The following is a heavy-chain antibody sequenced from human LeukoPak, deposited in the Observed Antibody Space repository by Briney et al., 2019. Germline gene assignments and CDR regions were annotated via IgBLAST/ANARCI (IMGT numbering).Heavy chain of an antibody. D-gene: IGHD5-18*01. V-gene: IGHV3-21*04. CDR2: ISSSSSYI. CDR3: VKRKAMAARLRGLSYFDY. CDR1: GFTFSSYS. Sequence: PGGSLRLSCAASGFTFSSYSMNWVRQAPGKGLEWVSSISSSSSYIYYADSVRGRFTISRDNAKNSLYLHMNSLRAEDTAVYYCVKRKAMAARLRGLSYFDYWGQGTLVTVSS. J-gene: IGHJ4*02.